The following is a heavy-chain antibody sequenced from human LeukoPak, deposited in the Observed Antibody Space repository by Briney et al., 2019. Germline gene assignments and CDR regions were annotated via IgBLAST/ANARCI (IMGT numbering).Heavy chain of an antibody. CDR3: ARGGITVARDYFDS. D-gene: IGHD6-19*01. V-gene: IGHV1-18*01. CDR2: ISTNNGNT. Sequence: GASVKVSCTASGYTFTSYGISWVRQAPGQGLEWMGWISTNNGNTNYAQKVQGRVTMTTDTSTSTAYMELRSLRSDDTAVYYCARGGITVARDYFDSWGQGTLVTVSS. CDR1: GYTFTSYG. J-gene: IGHJ4*02.